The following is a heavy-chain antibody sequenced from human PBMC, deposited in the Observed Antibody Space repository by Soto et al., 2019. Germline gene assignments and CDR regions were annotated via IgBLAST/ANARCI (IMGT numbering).Heavy chain of an antibody. J-gene: IGHJ4*02. CDR2: IDPSDSYT. D-gene: IGHD6-13*01. CDR1: GYSFTSYW. Sequence: GESLKISCKGSGYSFTSYWISWVRQMPGKGLEWMGRIDPSDSYTNYSPSFQGHVTISADKSISTAYLQWSSLKASETAMYYCARLWSSSWYSGYWGPGTLVTVSS. V-gene: IGHV5-10-1*01. CDR3: ARLWSSSWYSGY.